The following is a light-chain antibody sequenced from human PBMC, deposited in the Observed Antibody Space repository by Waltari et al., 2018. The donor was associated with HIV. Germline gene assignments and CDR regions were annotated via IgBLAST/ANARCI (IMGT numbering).Light chain of an antibody. CDR3: SSYAGSNNLV. V-gene: IGLV2-8*01. CDR1: SSDVGGYNY. Sequence: QSALTQPPAAAGSPGQSVTISCTGPSSDVGGYNYVSWYQQHPGKAPKRMIYEVSKRPSGVPDRFSGPKSGNTASLTVSGLQAEDEADYYCSSYAGSNNLVFGGGTKLTVL. J-gene: IGLJ2*01. CDR2: EVS.